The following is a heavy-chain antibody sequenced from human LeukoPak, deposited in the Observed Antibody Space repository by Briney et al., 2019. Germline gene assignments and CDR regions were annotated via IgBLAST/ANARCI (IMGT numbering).Heavy chain of an antibody. CDR2: IIPIFGTA. D-gene: IGHD1-1*01. J-gene: IGHJ6*02. CDR1: GGTFSSYA. V-gene: IGHV1-69*01. Sequence: GASVKVSCKASGGTFSSYAISWERQAPGQGLEWMGGIIPIFGTANYAQKFQGRVTITADESTSTAYMELSSLRSEDTAVYYCARGPTGTTWAYYYYGMDVWGQGTTVTVSS. CDR3: ARGPTGTTWAYYYYGMDV.